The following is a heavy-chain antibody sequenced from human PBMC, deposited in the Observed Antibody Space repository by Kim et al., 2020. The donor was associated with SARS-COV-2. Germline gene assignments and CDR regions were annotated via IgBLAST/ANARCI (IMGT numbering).Heavy chain of an antibody. D-gene: IGHD3-9*01. J-gene: IGHJ4*02. Sequence: VKGRFTISRDNAKNSLFLQMKGLKAEDTAMYYCAKERGVLRYFDWLPPEYWGQGTLVSVSS. CDR3: AKERGVLRYFDWLPPEY. V-gene: IGHV3-11*06.